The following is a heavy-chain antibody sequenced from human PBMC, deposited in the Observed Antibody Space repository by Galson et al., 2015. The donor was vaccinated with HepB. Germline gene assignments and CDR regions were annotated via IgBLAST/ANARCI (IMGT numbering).Heavy chain of an antibody. J-gene: IGHJ4*02. Sequence: SCKVSGYTLTELSMHWVRQAPGKGLEWMGGFDPEDGETIYAQKFQGRVTMTEDTSTDTAYMELSSLRSEDTAVYYCATGHPEDIVVVVAATPFDYWGQGTLVTVSS. CDR1: GYTLTELS. V-gene: IGHV1-24*01. CDR2: FDPEDGET. D-gene: IGHD2-15*01. CDR3: ATGHPEDIVVVVAATPFDY.